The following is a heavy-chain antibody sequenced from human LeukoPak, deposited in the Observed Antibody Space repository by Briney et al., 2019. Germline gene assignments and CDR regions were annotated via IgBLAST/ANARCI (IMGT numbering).Heavy chain of an antibody. CDR3: ERENRIYYDSSGYKSFDY. CDR1: GGSFSGYY. CDR2: INHSGST. J-gene: IGHJ4*02. D-gene: IGHD3-22*01. Sequence: SETLSLTCAVYGGSFSGYYWSWIRQPPGKGLEWIGEINHSGSTNYNPSLKSRVTISVDTSKNQFSLKLSSVTAADTAVYYCERENRIYYDSSGYKSFDYWGQGTLVIVSS. V-gene: IGHV4-34*01.